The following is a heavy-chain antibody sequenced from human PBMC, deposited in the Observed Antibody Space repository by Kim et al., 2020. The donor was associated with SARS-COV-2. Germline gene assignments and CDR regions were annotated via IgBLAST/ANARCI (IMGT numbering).Heavy chain of an antibody. CDR2: IYYSGST. V-gene: IGHV4-30-4*01. J-gene: IGHJ4*02. Sequence: SETLSLTCTVSGGSISSGDYYWSWIRQPPGKGLEWIGYIYYSGSTYYNPSLKSRVTISVDTSKNQFSLKLSSVTAADTAVYYCASHPRGYGSGIDYWGQGTLVTVSS. D-gene: IGHD3-10*01. CDR3: ASHPRGYGSGIDY. CDR1: GGSISSGDYY.